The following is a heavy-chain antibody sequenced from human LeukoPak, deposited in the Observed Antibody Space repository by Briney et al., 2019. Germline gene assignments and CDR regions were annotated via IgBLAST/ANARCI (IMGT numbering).Heavy chain of an antibody. CDR3: ASTGSCSF. D-gene: IGHD1-14*01. Sequence: QAGGSLRLSCAASGFAFSNYWMTWVRQAPGKGLEWVANIKQDGSDKYYVDSVKGRFTIFRDNAKNSLYLQMNSLRAEDTAVYYCASTGSCSFWGQGTTVTVSS. CDR2: IKQDGSDK. CDR1: GFAFSNYW. V-gene: IGHV3-7*01. J-gene: IGHJ3*01.